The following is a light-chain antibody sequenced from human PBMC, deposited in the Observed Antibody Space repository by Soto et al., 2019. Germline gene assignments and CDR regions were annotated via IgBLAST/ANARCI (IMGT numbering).Light chain of an antibody. V-gene: IGLV1-40*01. CDR3: QSYDSSLSGPV. CDR1: SSNIGAGYD. J-gene: IGLJ2*01. CDR2: GNR. Sequence: QSVLTQPPSVSGAPGQRVTIYCTGSSSNIGAGYDVHWYQQLPGKAPKLLIYGNRNWPSGVPDRFSGSKSGTSASLATTGLQAEVEADYYCQSYDSSLSGPVFGGGTKLTAL.